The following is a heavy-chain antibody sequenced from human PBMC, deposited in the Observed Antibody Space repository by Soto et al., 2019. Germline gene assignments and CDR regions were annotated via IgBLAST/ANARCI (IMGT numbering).Heavy chain of an antibody. V-gene: IGHV1-69*12. CDR1: GGTFSSYA. J-gene: IGHJ6*02. D-gene: IGHD2-8*01. CDR3: ARVTNYCTSGVCPDFGGGDYYGMDV. CDR2: IIPIFGTA. Sequence: QVQLVQSGAEVKKPGSSVKVSCKASGGTFSSYAISWVRQAPGQGLEWMGGIIPIFGTANYAQKFQGRVTITADESTSTAYMELSSLRSEDRAVYYCARVTNYCTSGVCPDFGGGDYYGMDVWGQGTTVTVSS.